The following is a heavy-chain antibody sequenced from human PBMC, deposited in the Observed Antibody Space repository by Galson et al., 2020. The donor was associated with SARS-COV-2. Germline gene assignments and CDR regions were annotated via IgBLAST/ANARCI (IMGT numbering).Heavy chain of an antibody. J-gene: IGHJ6*02. CDR2: ISYDGSNK. CDR3: AKDRGYDTYYGMDV. D-gene: IGHD5-12*01. Sequence: GGSLRLSCAASGFTFSSYGMHWVRQAPGKGLEWVAVISYDGSNKYYADSVKGRFTISRDNSKNTLYLQMNSLRAEDTAVYYCAKDRGYDTYYGMDVWGQGTTVTVSS. CDR1: GFTFSSYG. V-gene: IGHV3-30*18.